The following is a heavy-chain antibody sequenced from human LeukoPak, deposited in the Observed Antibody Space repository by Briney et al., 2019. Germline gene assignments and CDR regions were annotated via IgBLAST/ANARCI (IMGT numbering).Heavy chain of an antibody. V-gene: IGHV4-39*07. CDR1: GFIVSSNY. J-gene: IGHJ4*02. Sequence: PGGSLRLSCAASGFIVSSNYMSWVRQPPGKGLEWIGSIYYSGSTYYNPSLKSRVTISVDTSKNQFSLKLSSVTAADTAVYYCARIGDYWGQGTLVTVSS. CDR3: ARIGDY. CDR2: IYYSGST.